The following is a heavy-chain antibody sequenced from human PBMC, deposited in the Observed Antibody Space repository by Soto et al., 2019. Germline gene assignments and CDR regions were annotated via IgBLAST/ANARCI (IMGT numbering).Heavy chain of an antibody. Sequence: QVQLVESGGGVVQPGRSLRLSCAASGFTFSSYGMHWVRQAPGKGLEWVAVISYDGSNKYYADSVKGRFTISRDNSKNTLYLQMNSLRAEDTAVYYCAKLLTFNAVTAIPVGDYWGQGTLVTVSS. D-gene: IGHD2-21*02. V-gene: IGHV3-30*18. J-gene: IGHJ4*02. CDR2: ISYDGSNK. CDR3: AKLLTFNAVTAIPVGDY. CDR1: GFTFSSYG.